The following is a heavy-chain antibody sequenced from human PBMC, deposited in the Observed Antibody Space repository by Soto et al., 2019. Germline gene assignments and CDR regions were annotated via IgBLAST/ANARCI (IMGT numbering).Heavy chain of an antibody. CDR3: AHSGQWQPLDY. D-gene: IGHD6-19*01. CDR2: IFWDDDK. J-gene: IGHJ4*02. CDR1: GFSLSDSGVG. Sequence: QITLKESGPTLVKPTQTLKLTCTFSGFSLSDSGVGVGWIRQPPGKALEWLALIFWDDDKRYSPSLRTRLTITKDTVKNQVFLKMTNMDPVDTATYYFAHSGQWQPLDYWGQGTLVNVSS. V-gene: IGHV2-5*02.